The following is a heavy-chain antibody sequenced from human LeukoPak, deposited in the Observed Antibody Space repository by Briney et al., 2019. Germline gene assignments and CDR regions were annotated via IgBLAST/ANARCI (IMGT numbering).Heavy chain of an antibody. CDR3: ARDSSGYQ. Sequence: GGSLRLSCAASGFTFSTYWMSWVRQAPGKGLEWVANIKEDGSEKYYGDSVKGRFTISRDNAKNSLYLQMNSLRAKDTAVYYCARDSSGYQWGQGTLVTVSS. CDR1: GFTFSTYW. J-gene: IGHJ4*02. CDR2: IKEDGSEK. D-gene: IGHD3-22*01. V-gene: IGHV3-7*01.